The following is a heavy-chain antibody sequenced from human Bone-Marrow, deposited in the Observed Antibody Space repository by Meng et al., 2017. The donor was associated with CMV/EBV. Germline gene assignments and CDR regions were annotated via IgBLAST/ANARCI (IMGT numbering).Heavy chain of an antibody. Sequence: GGSRCLSCAASGFTVSSYWMSWVRQAPGKGLEWVANIKQDGSEKYYVDSVKGRFTISRDNAKNSLYLQMNSLRAEDTAVYYCARSRYNWNDEADAFDIWGQGTMVTVSS. D-gene: IGHD1-1*01. V-gene: IGHV3-7*01. CDR2: IKQDGSEK. CDR1: GFTVSSYW. CDR3: ARSRYNWNDEADAFDI. J-gene: IGHJ3*02.